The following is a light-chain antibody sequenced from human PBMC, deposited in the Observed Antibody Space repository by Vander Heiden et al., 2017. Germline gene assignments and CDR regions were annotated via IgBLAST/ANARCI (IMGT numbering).Light chain of an antibody. CDR3: QVWDSSTAV. CDR1: NIGSKN. V-gene: IGLV3-9*01. J-gene: IGLJ2*01. CDR2: RDS. Sequence: SYELTQPLSVSVALGQTARITCGGNNIGSKNVHWYQQKPGQAPGLVIYRDSNRPSGIPERFSGSNSGNTATLTISRAQAWDEADYYCQVWDSSTAVFGGGTKLTGL.